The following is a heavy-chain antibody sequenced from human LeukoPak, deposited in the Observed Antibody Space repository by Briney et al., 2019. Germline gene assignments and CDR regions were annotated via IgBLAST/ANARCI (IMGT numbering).Heavy chain of an antibody. CDR2: IYYSGTT. CDR1: GGSISTYY. V-gene: IGHV4-59*01. D-gene: IGHD3-22*01. Sequence: SETLSLTCTVSGGSISTYYWNWIRQPPGKGLEWIGYIYYSGTTNYNPSLESRVSMSVDTSKNQFSLKLSSVTAADTAVYYCAVSFGGMYYYDSSGYYSPFDYWGQGTLVTVSS. J-gene: IGHJ4*02. CDR3: AVSFGGMYYYDSSGYYSPFDY.